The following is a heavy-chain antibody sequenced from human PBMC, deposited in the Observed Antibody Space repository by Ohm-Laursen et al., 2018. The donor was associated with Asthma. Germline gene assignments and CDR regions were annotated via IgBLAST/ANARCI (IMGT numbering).Heavy chain of an antibody. CDR3: ARDGGGYGVNYYYYGMDV. CDR2: IFYNGST. CDR1: GGSISSSNW. V-gene: IGHV4-4*01. J-gene: IGHJ6*02. Sequence: PGTLSLTCAVSGGSISSSNWWSWVRQPPGKGLEWIGFIFYNGSTSYNPSLRSRVAISIDTSKNQFSLKVTSVIAADTAVYFCARDGGGYGVNYYYYGMDVWGQGTTVSVSS. D-gene: IGHD5-12*01.